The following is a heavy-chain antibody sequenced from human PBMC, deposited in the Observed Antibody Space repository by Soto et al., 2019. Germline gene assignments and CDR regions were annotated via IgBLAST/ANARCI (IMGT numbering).Heavy chain of an antibody. CDR1: GGSFSAYY. D-gene: IGHD6-6*01. J-gene: IGHJ4*02. CDR3: ARTSRFEY. CDR2: INHSGNT. Sequence: QVQLQQWGAGLLKPSETLSLTCAVYGGSFSAYYWSWIRQSPGKGLEWIGEINHSGNTNYNPSLRSXVXTSVDTSKNQFSLKLSSVTAADTAVYYCARTSRFEYWGQGTLVTVSS. V-gene: IGHV4-34*01.